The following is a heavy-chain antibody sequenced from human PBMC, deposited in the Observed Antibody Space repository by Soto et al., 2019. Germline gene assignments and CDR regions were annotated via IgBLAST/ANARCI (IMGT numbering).Heavy chain of an antibody. CDR1: GYTFTSYD. D-gene: IGHD3-22*01. J-gene: IGHJ3*02. CDR2: MNPSSGNT. CDR3: ARETEVSSGYYRKEAFDI. Sequence: QVQLVQSGAEVKKPGASVKVSCKASGYTFTSYDINWVRQATGQGPEWMGWMNPSSGNTGYAQKFQGRVTMTRNTSINTAYMELSSLRSEDTAVYYCARETEVSSGYYRKEAFDIWGQGTTVTVSS. V-gene: IGHV1-8*01.